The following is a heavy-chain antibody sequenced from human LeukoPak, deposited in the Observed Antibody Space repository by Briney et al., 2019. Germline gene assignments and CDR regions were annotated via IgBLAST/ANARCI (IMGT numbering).Heavy chain of an antibody. J-gene: IGHJ4*02. Sequence: ASVKVSCKSSGYTFTAYAVHWVRQAPGQGLDWMGWITPSDGANYAQKFQGRVTMTRDTSMSTAYMDLNRLTSDDTAVYFCARDRYGDGFAHFDYWGQGTLVTVSS. CDR1: GYTFTAYA. V-gene: IGHV1-2*02. D-gene: IGHD5-24*01. CDR2: ITPSDGA. CDR3: ARDRYGDGFAHFDY.